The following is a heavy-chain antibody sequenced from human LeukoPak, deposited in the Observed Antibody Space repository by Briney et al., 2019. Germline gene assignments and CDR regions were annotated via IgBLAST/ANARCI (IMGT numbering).Heavy chain of an antibody. Sequence: ASVKVSCKASGGTFSSYAISWVRQAPGQGLEWMGGIIPIFGTANYAQKFQGRVTITADKSTSTAYMELSSLRSEDTAVYYCARVRGSSWLCDYWGQGTLVTVSS. CDR3: ARVRGSSWLCDY. J-gene: IGHJ4*02. CDR2: IIPIFGTA. D-gene: IGHD6-13*01. CDR1: GGTFSSYA. V-gene: IGHV1-69*06.